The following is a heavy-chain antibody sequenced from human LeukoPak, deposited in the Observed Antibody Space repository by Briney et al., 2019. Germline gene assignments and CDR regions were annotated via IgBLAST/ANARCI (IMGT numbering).Heavy chain of an antibody. CDR3: ARGSGFYYFDY. J-gene: IGHJ4*02. D-gene: IGHD3-3*01. Sequence: GASVKVSCKASGYSFTSYGISWVRQAPGQGLEWMGWISTYNGNTNYAQKFQGRVTMTRDTSISTAYMELSRLRSDDTAVYYCARGSGFYYFDYWGQGTLVTVSS. V-gene: IGHV1-18*01. CDR2: ISTYNGNT. CDR1: GYSFTSYG.